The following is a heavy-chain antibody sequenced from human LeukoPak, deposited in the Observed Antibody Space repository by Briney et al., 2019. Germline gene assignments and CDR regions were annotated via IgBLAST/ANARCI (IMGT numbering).Heavy chain of an antibody. CDR1: GGSISRSNYY. Sequence: SETLSLTCTVSGGSISRSNYYWNWIRQPPGKGLEWIGYIYYSGSTNYNPSLKSRVTISVDTSKNQFSLKLTSLTAADTAVYYCAREDSSGYLGYWGQGTLVTVSS. CDR3: AREDSSGYLGY. CDR2: IYYSGST. J-gene: IGHJ4*02. D-gene: IGHD3-22*01. V-gene: IGHV4-61*01.